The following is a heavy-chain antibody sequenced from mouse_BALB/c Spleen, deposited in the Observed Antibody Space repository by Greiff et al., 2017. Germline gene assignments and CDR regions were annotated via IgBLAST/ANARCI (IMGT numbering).Heavy chain of an antibody. Sequence: EVQLQQSGPELVKPGASVKISCKASGYSFTGYFMNWVMQSHGKSLEWIGRINPYNGDTFYNQKFKGKATLTVDNSSSTAYMELRSLTSEDSAVYYCARTNWAAWFAYWGQGTLVTVSA. J-gene: IGHJ3*01. CDR1: GYSFTGYF. CDR2: INPYNGDT. V-gene: IGHV1-20*01. D-gene: IGHD4-1*01. CDR3: ARTNWAAWFAY.